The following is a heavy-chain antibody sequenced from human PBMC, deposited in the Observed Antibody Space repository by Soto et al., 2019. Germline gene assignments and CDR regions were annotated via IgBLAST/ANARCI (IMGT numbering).Heavy chain of an antibody. CDR3: ARHDCSGGSCPFEY. CDR2: IYPDDSDT. V-gene: IGHV5-51*01. J-gene: IGHJ4*02. Sequence: GESLKISCKGSGYSFTNFWIAWVRQMPGKGLEWMGIIYPDDSDTRYSPSFRGQVTISXXXXXXTXYXQXXXLEAXDTAMYYCARHDCSGGSCPFEYWGQGTVVTVSS. CDR1: GYSFTNFW. D-gene: IGHD2-15*01.